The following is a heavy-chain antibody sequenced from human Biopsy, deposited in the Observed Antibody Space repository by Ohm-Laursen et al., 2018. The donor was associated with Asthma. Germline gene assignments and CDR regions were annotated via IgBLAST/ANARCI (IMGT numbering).Heavy chain of an antibody. Sequence: ASVKVSCKASGDSFSNYAIGWVRQAPGQGLEWMGGLIPVLGTPDHAQMFEGRVTITADESTSTAYMELSSLSSEDTAVYYCARGYSGSDRIVYYYSGLEVWGQGTTVSVSS. CDR2: LIPVLGTP. CDR3: ARGYSGSDRIVYYYSGLEV. J-gene: IGHJ6*02. D-gene: IGHD5-12*01. V-gene: IGHV1-69*13. CDR1: GDSFSNYA.